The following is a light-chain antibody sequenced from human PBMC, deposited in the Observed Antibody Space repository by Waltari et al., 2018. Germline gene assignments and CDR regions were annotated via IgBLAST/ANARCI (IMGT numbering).Light chain of an antibody. CDR3: QQSYSIPIS. CDR2: ATS. J-gene: IGKJ3*01. Sequence: DIQMTQSPSSLSASVGDRVTITCRASQSISNFLNWYQQKPGKAPKLLISATSTLQTGVPSRVSCSGSGTDFSLNISSLQPEDFATYYCQQSYSIPISFGPGTEVEIK. CDR1: QSISNF. V-gene: IGKV1-39*01.